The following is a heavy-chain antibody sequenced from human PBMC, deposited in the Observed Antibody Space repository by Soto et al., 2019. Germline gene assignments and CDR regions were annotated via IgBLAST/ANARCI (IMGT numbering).Heavy chain of an antibody. CDR2: MSGAGRVT. CDR3: AKLRGQTGTASYYGMDV. D-gene: IGHD1-7*01. Sequence: EVQLLESGGYLVQPGGSLRLSCAASGFTFSPCAMSWVRQAPGNGLEWVSTMSGAGRVTDYADSVKGRFTISRVNSANTLYLQLNSLSVEDTAVDYCAKLRGQTGTASYYGMDVWGQGTTVTVSS. J-gene: IGHJ6*02. CDR1: GFTFSPCA. V-gene: IGHV3-23*01.